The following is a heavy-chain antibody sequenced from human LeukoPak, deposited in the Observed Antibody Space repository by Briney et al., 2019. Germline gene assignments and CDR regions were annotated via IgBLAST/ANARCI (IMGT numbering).Heavy chain of an antibody. Sequence: GASVKVSCKASGGTFSSYAISWVRQAPGQGLEWTGGIIPIFGTANYAQKFQGRVTITADKSTSTAYMELSSLRSEDTAVYYCASSKPGIDRGAFDIWGQGTMVTVSS. CDR1: GGTFSSYA. CDR3: ASSKPGIDRGAFDI. J-gene: IGHJ3*02. CDR2: IIPIFGTA. D-gene: IGHD6-13*01. V-gene: IGHV1-69*06.